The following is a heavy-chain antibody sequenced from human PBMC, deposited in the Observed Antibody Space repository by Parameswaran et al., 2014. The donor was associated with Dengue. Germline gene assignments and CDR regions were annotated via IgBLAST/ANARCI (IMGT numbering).Heavy chain of an antibody. V-gene: IGHV2-5*02. D-gene: IGHD7-27*01. Sequence: WIRQPPGKALEWLALIYWDDDKRYSPSLKSRLTITKDTSKNQVVLTMTNMDPVDTATYYCARWGWGWYDPWGQGTLVTVSS. CDR2: IYWDDDK. CDR3: ARWGWGWYDP. J-gene: IGHJ5*02.